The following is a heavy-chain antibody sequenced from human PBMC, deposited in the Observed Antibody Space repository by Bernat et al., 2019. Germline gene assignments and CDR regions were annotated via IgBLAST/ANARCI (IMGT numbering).Heavy chain of an antibody. J-gene: IGHJ6*03. Sequence: QVQLVQSGAEVKKPGSSVKVSCKASGGTFSSYAISWVRQAPGQGLEWMGGIIPIFGTANYAQKFQGRVTITADESTSTAYMELSSLRSEDTAVDYCASLFSGTKGFYHFYHKGVWGKGTTVTVSS. CDR3: ASLFSGTKGFYHFYHKGV. D-gene: IGHD2-8*01. CDR1: GGTFSSYA. CDR2: IIPIFGTA. V-gene: IGHV1-69*01.